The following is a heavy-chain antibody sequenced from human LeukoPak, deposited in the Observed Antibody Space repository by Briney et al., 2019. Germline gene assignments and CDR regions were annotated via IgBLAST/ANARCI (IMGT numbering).Heavy chain of an antibody. Sequence: VWVSRINSDGSSTSYADSVKGRFTISRDNAKNTLYLQMNSLRAEDTAVYYCARDYEWWFDYWGQGTLVTVSS. D-gene: IGHD2-8*01. J-gene: IGHJ4*02. CDR2: INSDGSST. V-gene: IGHV3-74*01. CDR3: ARDYEWWFDY.